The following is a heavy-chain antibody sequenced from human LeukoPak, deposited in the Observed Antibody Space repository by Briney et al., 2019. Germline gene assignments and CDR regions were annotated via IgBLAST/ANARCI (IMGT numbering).Heavy chain of an antibody. CDR2: FYVGGDT. Sequence: PSETLSLTCIVPGGSITNNYRSWIRQPARKGLEWIGRFYVGGDTEYNPSFKSRVTVSENAPKNQFSLRLTSVTAADTAVYYCAREGRDYDGSGYYGFDYWGRGTLVTVSS. J-gene: IGHJ4*02. V-gene: IGHV4-4*07. CDR1: GGSITNNY. D-gene: IGHD3-22*01. CDR3: AREGRDYDGSGYYGFDY.